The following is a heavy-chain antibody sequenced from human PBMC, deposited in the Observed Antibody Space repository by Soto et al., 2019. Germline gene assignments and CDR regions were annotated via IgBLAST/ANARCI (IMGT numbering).Heavy chain of an antibody. V-gene: IGHV3-23*01. Sequence: PGGSLRLSCAASGFTFSNYAVSWVRQAPGKGLEWVSTISASGGTTYYADSVKGRFTISRDNAKASLYLQMNSLRVEDTAIYYCATLLGDVTTFDYWGQGTPVTVSS. CDR1: GFTFSNYA. D-gene: IGHD3-10*01. CDR3: ATLLGDVTTFDY. J-gene: IGHJ4*02. CDR2: ISASGGTT.